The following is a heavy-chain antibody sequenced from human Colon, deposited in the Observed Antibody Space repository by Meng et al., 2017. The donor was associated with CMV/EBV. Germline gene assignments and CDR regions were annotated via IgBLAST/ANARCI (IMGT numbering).Heavy chain of an antibody. J-gene: IGHJ5*02. CDR1: GFSVRNNY. Sequence: GESLKISCAASGFSVRNNYISWVRQGPGKGLEWVSVIYDTGRTYYADSVKGRFTVSRDESKNTVFLQMNNLRAEDTAVYYCARNRLESGGDCYFADSWGQGTLVTVSS. V-gene: IGHV3-66*01. CDR3: ARNRLESGGDCYFADS. D-gene: IGHD2-21*02. CDR2: IYDTGRT.